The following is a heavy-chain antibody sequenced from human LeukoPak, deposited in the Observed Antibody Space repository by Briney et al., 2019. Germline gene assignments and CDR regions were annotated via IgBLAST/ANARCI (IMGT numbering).Heavy chain of an antibody. CDR1: GFTFSSYS. CDR3: ATQIVGALDY. J-gene: IGHJ4*02. Sequence: PGGSLRLSCAASGFTFSSYSMNWVRQAPGKGLEWVSYISSSNSTIYYADSVKGRFTISRDNAKNSLYLQMNSLRAEDTAVYYCATQIVGALDYWGQGTLVTVSS. V-gene: IGHV3-48*01. CDR2: ISSSNSTI. D-gene: IGHD1-26*01.